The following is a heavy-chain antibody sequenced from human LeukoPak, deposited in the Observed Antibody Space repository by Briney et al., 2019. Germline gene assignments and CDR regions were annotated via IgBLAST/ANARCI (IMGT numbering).Heavy chain of an antibody. V-gene: IGHV4-34*01. J-gene: IGHJ6*02. CDR3: ARVPAKDGNYYYYYGMDV. CDR1: GGSFSSAY. Sequence: SETLSLTCAVYGGSFSSAYWSWIRQPPGKGLEWIEEIHHSGFTNYNPSLKSRITTSVDMSKNQFSLKLSSVTAADTAVYYCARVPAKDGNYYYYYGMDVWGQGTTVTVSS. D-gene: IGHD2-15*01. CDR2: IHHSGFT.